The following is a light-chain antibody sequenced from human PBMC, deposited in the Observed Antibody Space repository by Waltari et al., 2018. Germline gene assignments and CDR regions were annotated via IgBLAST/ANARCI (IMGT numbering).Light chain of an antibody. Sequence: DIQMTQSPSSLSASVGDTVTITCQASQGIGHNLNWYQQKPGKAPKLLIYRASSLQSGIPARFSGSGSGTDFTLTISSLQREDFATYYCQQGYSYPLTFGGGTKVEIK. V-gene: IGKV1-16*01. J-gene: IGKJ4*01. CDR1: QGIGHN. CDR3: QQGYSYPLT. CDR2: RAS.